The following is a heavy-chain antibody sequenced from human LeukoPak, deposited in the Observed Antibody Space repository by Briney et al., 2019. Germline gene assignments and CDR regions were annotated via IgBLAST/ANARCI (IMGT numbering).Heavy chain of an antibody. Sequence: GESLKISCKGSGYSFTSYWIGWVRQMPGKGLEWMGIIYPGDSDTRYSPSFQGQVTISADKSISTAYLQWSSLKASDTAMYYCARHISLANWGSVIWGQGTLVTVSS. D-gene: IGHD7-27*01. V-gene: IGHV5-51*01. J-gene: IGHJ4*02. CDR2: IYPGDSDT. CDR1: GYSFTSYW. CDR3: ARHISLANWGSVI.